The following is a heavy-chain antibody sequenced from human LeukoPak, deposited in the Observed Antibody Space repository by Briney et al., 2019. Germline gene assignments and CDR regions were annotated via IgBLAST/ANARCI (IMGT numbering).Heavy chain of an antibody. Sequence: PGGSLRLSCAASGFTFSSYAMHWVRQAPGKGLEWVAVISYDGSNKYYADSVKGRFTISRDNSKNTLYLQMNSLRAEDTAVYYCARDRDVVVVAATRALGYWGQGTQVTVSS. V-gene: IGHV3-30*04. CDR2: ISYDGSNK. CDR1: GFTFSSYA. J-gene: IGHJ4*02. CDR3: ARDRDVVVVAATRALGY. D-gene: IGHD2-15*01.